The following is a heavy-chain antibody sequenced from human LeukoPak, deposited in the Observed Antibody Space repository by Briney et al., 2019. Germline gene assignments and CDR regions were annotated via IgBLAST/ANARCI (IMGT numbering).Heavy chain of an antibody. V-gene: IGHV3-73*01. J-gene: IGHJ5*02. D-gene: IGHD1-26*01. CDR2: IDKKDKGYATAT. Sequence: PGGSLRLSCAASGFTFSGSAIHWVRQSSGKGLEWVGQIDKKDKGYATATAYAASVTGRFTISRDDSINTAYLQMKSLRTEDTALYYCRRDGGTYNWFDPWGQGTLVTVSS. CDR1: GFTFSGSA. CDR3: RRDGGTYNWFDP.